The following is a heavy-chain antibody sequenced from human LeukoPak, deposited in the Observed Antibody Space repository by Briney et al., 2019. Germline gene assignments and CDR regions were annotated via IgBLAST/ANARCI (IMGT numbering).Heavy chain of an antibody. CDR3: ARGAPETFYYYMDV. CDR1: GFTFSSYA. Sequence: GGSLRLSCAASGFTFSSYAMHWVRQAPGKGLEWVAVISYDGSNKYYADSVKGRFTISRDNSKNTLYLQMNSLRAEDTAVYYCARGAPETFYYYMDVRGKGTTVTVSS. D-gene: IGHD1-14*01. V-gene: IGHV3-30*01. J-gene: IGHJ6*03. CDR2: ISYDGSNK.